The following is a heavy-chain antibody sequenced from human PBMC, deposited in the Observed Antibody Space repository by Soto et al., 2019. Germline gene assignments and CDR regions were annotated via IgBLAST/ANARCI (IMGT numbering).Heavy chain of an antibody. J-gene: IGHJ6*02. V-gene: IGHV3-30*18. CDR1: GFTFSSYG. CDR2: ISYDGSNK. CDR3: AKDLYDYGDSPGGMDV. Sequence: QVQLVESGGGVVQPGRSLRLSCAASGFTFSSYGMHWVRQAPGKGLEWVAVISYDGSNKYYADSVKGRFTISKDNSKNTLYLQMNSLRAEDTAVYYCAKDLYDYGDSPGGMDVWGQGTTVTVSS. D-gene: IGHD4-17*01.